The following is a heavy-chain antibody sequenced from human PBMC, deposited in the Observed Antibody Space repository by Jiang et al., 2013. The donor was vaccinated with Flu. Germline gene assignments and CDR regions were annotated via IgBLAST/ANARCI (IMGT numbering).Heavy chain of an antibody. CDR2: ISGSGGRT. D-gene: IGHD3-3*01. CDR1: GFTFSNYA. V-gene: IGHV3-23*04. CDR3: AKLYDFWSAYYFYGMDV. J-gene: IGHJ6*02. Sequence: VQLVESGGGLVQPGGSLRLSCAASGFTFSNYAMSWVRQAPGKGLEWVSGISGSGGRTNYADSVKGRFTISRDNSKNTLYLQMNSLRAEDTAVYYCAKLYDFWSAYYFYGMDVWGQGTTVTVSS.